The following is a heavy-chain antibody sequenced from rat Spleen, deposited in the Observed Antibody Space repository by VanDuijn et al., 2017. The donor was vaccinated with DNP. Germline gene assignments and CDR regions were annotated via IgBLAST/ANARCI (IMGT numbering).Heavy chain of an antibody. V-gene: IGHV5-19*01. CDR3: ARGSGTYYWYFDF. J-gene: IGHJ1*01. D-gene: IGHD4-4*01. Sequence: EVRLVESGGGLVQPGRSLKLSCAASGITFSNSGMHWIRQAPTKGLEWVTSITSSGGSTYYPDSVKGRFTISRDNAKNTLYLQMNSLRSEDTATYYCARGSGTYYWYFDFWGPGTMVTVSS. CDR1: GITFSNSG. CDR2: ITSSGGST.